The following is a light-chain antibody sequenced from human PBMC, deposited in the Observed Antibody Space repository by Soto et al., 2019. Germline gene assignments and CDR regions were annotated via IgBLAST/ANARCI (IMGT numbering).Light chain of an antibody. CDR1: QSVSNN. J-gene: IGKJ4*01. CDR3: QQYNAWPLT. Sequence: EIVMTQSPATLSVSPGERATLSCRASQSVSNNLAWYQQKPGQAPRLLLYGASTRAAGLPARFSGSGSGTEFNLTISSLQSEDVALFYCQQYNAWPLTFGGGTKVEIK. V-gene: IGKV3-15*01. CDR2: GAS.